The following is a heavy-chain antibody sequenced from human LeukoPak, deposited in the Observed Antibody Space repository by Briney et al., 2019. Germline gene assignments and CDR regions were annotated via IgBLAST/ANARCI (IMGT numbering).Heavy chain of an antibody. V-gene: IGHV1-69*02. CDR3: ARQAVAGGLFDY. Sequence: GASVKVSCKASGGTFSSYTISWVRQAPGQGLEWMGRIIPILGIANYAQKFQGRVTITADKSTSTAYMELSSLRSEDTGVYYCARQAVAGGLFDYWGQGTLVTVSS. J-gene: IGHJ4*02. CDR1: GGTFSSYT. CDR2: IIPILGIA. D-gene: IGHD6-19*01.